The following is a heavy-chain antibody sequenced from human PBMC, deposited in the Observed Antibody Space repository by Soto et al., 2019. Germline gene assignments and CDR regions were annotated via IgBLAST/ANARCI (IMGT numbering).Heavy chain of an antibody. CDR2: INHSGST. J-gene: IGHJ1*01. CDR3: ARGFNGGYGKIFAGRNAEYFQH. V-gene: IGHV4-34*01. CDR1: GGTFSGYY. Sequence: SETLSLTCAVYGGTFSGYYWSWIRQPTGKGLEWIGEINHSGSTNYNPSLKSRVTISVDTSKNQFSLKLSSVTAADTAVYYCARGFNGGYGKIFAGRNAEYFQHWGQGTLVTVSS. D-gene: IGHD5-12*01.